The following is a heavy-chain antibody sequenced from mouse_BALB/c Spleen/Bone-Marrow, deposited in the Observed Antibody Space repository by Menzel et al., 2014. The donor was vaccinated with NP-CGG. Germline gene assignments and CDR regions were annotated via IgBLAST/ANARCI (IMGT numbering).Heavy chain of an antibody. D-gene: IGHD2-12*01. V-gene: IGHV2-9*02. J-gene: IGHJ2*01. Sequence: VKLMESGPGLVAPSQSLSITCTVSGFSLTSYALHWVRQPPGKGLEWLGVIWAGGSTNYNSALMSRLNISKDNSKSXVFLKMNSLQTDDTAVYYCARDYGYYKDVGDYWGQGTTLTVSS. CDR3: ARDYGYYKDVGDY. CDR1: GFSLTSYA. CDR2: IWAGGST.